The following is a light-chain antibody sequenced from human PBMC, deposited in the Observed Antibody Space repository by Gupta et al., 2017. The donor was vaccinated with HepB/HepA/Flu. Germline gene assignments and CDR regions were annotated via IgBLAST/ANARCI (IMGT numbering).Light chain of an antibody. CDR3: QSADSSGTYPV. V-gene: IGLV3-25*03. CDR2: KDS. J-gene: IGLJ2*01. Sequence: SYELTQPPAVSVSPGQTPRIPCSGDALPKQYAYWYQQKPGQAPVLVIYKDSERPSGIPERFSGSSSGTTVTLTISGVQAEDEADYYCQSADSSGTYPVFGGGTKLTVL. CDR1: ALPKQY.